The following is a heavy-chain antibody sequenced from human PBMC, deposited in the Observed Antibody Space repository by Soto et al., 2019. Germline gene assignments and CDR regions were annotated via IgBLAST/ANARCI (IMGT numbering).Heavy chain of an antibody. Sequence: PSETLSLTCTVSGGSIYTYSWTWLRQPAGQGLEWIGHLYSSGGANYNPSLKSRVSMSVDTSKNQFSLKLNSVTAADTAVYYCATIVGANDYWGQGALVTVSS. D-gene: IGHD1-26*01. CDR1: GGSIYTYS. CDR2: LYSSGGA. CDR3: ATIVGANDY. J-gene: IGHJ4*02. V-gene: IGHV4-4*07.